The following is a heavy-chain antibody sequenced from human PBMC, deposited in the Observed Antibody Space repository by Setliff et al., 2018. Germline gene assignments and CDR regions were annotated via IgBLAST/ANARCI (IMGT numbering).Heavy chain of an antibody. J-gene: IGHJ4*02. V-gene: IGHV1-8*02. CDR2: INPNSGNT. CDR1: GYSFTNYD. Sequence: ASVKVSCKASGYSFTNYDINWVRQATGQGLEWMGWINPNSGNTDYAQKFQGRVTMTTNTSINTAYMELSSLRFEDTAVYYCARSGIIAAAGYYFDYWGQGTLVTAPQ. CDR3: ARSGIIAAAGYYFDY. D-gene: IGHD6-13*01.